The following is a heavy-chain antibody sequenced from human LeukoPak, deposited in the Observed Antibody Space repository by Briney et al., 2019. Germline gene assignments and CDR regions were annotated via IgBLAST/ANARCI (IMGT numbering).Heavy chain of an antibody. D-gene: IGHD1-26*01. CDR3: ARERQMGATPFDY. V-gene: IGHV3-30*04. CDR2: VGNDEKTI. J-gene: IGHJ4*02. CDR1: GFTFTGHS. Sequence: GGSLRLSCVASGFTFTGHSVHWVRQAPGKGLEWVAVVGNDEKTIFYADSLKGRFTISRDNSKNTLFLQMNSLRDEDTAVYYCARERQMGATPFDYWGQGSLVTVSS.